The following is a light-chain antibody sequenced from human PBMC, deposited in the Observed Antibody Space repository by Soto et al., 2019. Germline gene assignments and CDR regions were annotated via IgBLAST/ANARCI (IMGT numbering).Light chain of an antibody. J-gene: IGKJ1*01. Sequence: SLSTGERATLSCRASQGVSSSYLAWYQLKPGQAPRLLIYGASSRATGIPDRFSGSGSGTDFTLTISRLEPEDFAVYYCQQYGNSRAFGQGTKVDIK. CDR2: GAS. V-gene: IGKV3-20*01. CDR1: QGVSSSY. CDR3: QQYGNSRA.